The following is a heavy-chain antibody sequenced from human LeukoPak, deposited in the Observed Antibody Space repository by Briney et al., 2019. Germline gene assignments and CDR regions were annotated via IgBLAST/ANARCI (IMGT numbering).Heavy chain of an antibody. D-gene: IGHD3-10*01. CDR2: MYYSGST. V-gene: IGHV4-39*01. CDR3: ARHSSARGRFDY. Sequence: SETLSLTCTVSGGSISSSSYYWGWIRQPPGKGLEWIVTMYYSGSTYYNPSLKSRVTISVDTSKNQFSLKLSSVTAADTAVYYCARHSSARGRFDYWGQGAPGTVSS. J-gene: IGHJ4*02. CDR1: GGSISSSSYY.